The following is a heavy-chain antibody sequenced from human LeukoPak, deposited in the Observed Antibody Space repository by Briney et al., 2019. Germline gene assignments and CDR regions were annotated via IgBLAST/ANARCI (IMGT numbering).Heavy chain of an antibody. J-gene: IGHJ4*02. V-gene: IGHV3-7*01. Sequence: QPSETLSLTCTVSGGSISSYYWSWIRQPPGKGLEWVANINQDGSVIYYVDSVKGRFTISRDNAKNSLYLQMNSLRAEDTGVYYCATSSGAPGNMWGQGTLVTVSS. CDR2: INQDGSVI. D-gene: IGHD2-8*02. CDR3: ATSSGAPGNM. CDR1: GGSISSYY.